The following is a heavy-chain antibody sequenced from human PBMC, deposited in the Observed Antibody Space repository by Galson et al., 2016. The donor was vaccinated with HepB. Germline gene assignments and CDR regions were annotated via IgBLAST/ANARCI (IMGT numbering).Heavy chain of an antibody. Sequence: SLRLSCAVSGGTFSNYWMSWVCQAPGKGLEWLANIKGDGSEKNYVDSVKGRFDISRDNAKNSLSLQMNGLRTEDTALYYCTGSTGWLPEHWGQGSLVTVSS. V-gene: IGHV3-7*03. CDR3: TGSTGWLPEH. J-gene: IGHJ4*02. CDR1: GGTFSNYW. CDR2: IKGDGSEK. D-gene: IGHD3-22*01.